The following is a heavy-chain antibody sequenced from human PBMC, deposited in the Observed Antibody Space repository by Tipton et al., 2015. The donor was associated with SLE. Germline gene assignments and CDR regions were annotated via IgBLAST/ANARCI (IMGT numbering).Heavy chain of an antibody. D-gene: IGHD3-10*01. CDR2: ISTSGSS. Sequence: TLSLTCIVSGDSITSGDYHWSWIRQPAGKGLEWIGQISTSGSSNYDPSLNSRVTISIDTPKNQFSLRLASVTAADTAVYYCSTLMAGGSGRGYWGQGTLVTVAS. J-gene: IGHJ4*02. CDR3: STLMAGGSGRGY. CDR1: GDSITSGDYH. V-gene: IGHV4-61*09.